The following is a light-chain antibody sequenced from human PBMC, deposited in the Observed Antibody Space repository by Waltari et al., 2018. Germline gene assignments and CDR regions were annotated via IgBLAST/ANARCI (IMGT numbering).Light chain of an antibody. CDR2: AAS. V-gene: IGKV1-39*01. CDR3: HQTYSTSIT. J-gene: IGKJ5*01. Sequence: DIQMTQAPSSLSASVGDRVVSTCRASQSIHNSLNWYQQKPGKAPEVLIHAASTLLSGVPSRFSGSGSGTEFPLPITPLQPEDFATYFCHQTYSTSITFGQGTRLEIK. CDR1: QSIHNS.